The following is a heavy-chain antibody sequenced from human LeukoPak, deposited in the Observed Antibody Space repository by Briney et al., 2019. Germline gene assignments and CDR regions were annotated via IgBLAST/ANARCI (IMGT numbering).Heavy chain of an antibody. V-gene: IGHV4-34*01. D-gene: IGHD2-15*01. Sequence: SETLSLTCAVYGGSFSGYYWSWIRQPPGKGLEWIGEINHSGSTNYNPSLKSRVTISVDTSKNHFSLKLSSVTAADTAVYYCARGRGSYDIVVVVAATRSSSFDYWGQGTLVTVSS. J-gene: IGHJ4*02. CDR2: INHSGST. CDR1: GGSFSGYY. CDR3: ARGRGSYDIVVVVAATRSSSFDY.